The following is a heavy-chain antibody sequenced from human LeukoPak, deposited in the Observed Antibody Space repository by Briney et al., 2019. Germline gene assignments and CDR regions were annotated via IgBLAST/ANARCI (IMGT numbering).Heavy chain of an antibody. CDR1: GFTFNSYA. D-gene: IGHD3-10*01. CDR2: ISGNGGNT. CDR3: ATPEHYYGSGKKWIDP. Sequence: GGSLRLSCAASGFTFNSYAMSWVRQAPGKGLEWVSAISGNGGNTYYADSVKGRFTISGDNSKNTLYLQMNSLRVEDTAVYYCATPEHYYGSGKKWIDPWGQGTLVTVSS. V-gene: IGHV3-23*01. J-gene: IGHJ5*02.